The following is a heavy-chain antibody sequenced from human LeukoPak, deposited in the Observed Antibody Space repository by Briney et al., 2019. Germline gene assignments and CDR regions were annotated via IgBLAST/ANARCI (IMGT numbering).Heavy chain of an antibody. J-gene: IGHJ5*02. Sequence: ASVKVSCKASGYTFTSYYMHWVRQAPGQGLEWMGIINPSGGSTSYAQKFQGRVTMTRDTSTSTVYMELSSLRSEDTAVYYCASEITMVRGVPPAFDPWGQGTLVTVSS. D-gene: IGHD3-10*01. V-gene: IGHV1-46*01. CDR2: INPSGGST. CDR1: GYTFTSYY. CDR3: ASEITMVRGVPPAFDP.